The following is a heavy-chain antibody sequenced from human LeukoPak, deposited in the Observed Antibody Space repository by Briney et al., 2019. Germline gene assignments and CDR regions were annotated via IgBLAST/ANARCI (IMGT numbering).Heavy chain of an antibody. V-gene: IGHV3-74*01. J-gene: IGHJ4*02. CDR3: AGGTSAADGMFAFVDY. CDR1: GFTFSIYW. D-gene: IGHD6-13*01. Sequence: PGGSLRLSCAASGFTFSIYWMHWVRQAPGKGLMWVSRINSDGSTTGYADSVKGRFTISRDNAKNTLYLQMNSLRAEDTAVYYCAGGTSAADGMFAFVDYWGQGALVTVSS. CDR2: INSDGSTT.